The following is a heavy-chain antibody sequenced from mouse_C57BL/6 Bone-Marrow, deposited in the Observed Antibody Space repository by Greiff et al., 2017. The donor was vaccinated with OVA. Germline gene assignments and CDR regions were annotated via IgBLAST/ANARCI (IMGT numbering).Heavy chain of an antibody. Sequence: QVQLQQSGAELARPGASVKLSCKASGYPFTSYGISWVKQRTGQGLEWIGEIYPRSGNTYYNEKFKGKATLTADKSSSTAYMELRSLTSEDSAVYFCAREGIYDGYAAWFAYWGQGTLVTVSA. CDR2: IYPRSGNT. CDR1: GYPFTSYG. D-gene: IGHD2-3*01. V-gene: IGHV1-81*01. CDR3: AREGIYDGYAAWFAY. J-gene: IGHJ3*01.